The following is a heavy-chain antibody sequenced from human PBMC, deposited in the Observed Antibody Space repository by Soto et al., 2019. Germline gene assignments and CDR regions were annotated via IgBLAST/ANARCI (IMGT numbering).Heavy chain of an antibody. CDR3: AKSMGGTANGMDV. Sequence: GESLKISCKGSGYSFTSYWIGWVRQMPGKGLESMGIIYPGDSDTRYSPSFQGRFTISRDNAKNSLYLQMNSLRAEDTALYYCAKSMGGTANGMDVWGQGTTVTVSS. J-gene: IGHJ6*02. V-gene: IGHV5-51*01. CDR2: IYPGDSDT. CDR1: GYSFTSYW. D-gene: IGHD2-15*01.